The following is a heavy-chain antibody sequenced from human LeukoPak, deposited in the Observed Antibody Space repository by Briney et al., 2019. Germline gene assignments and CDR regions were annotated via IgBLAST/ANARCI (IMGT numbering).Heavy chain of an antibody. Sequence: GASVKVSCKASGYTFTGYYMHWVRQAPGQGLEWMGWINPNSGGTNYAQKFQGRVTMTRDTSISTAYMELSRLRSDDTAVYYCARDEGYCSSTSCYGTPIQNYYFDYWGQGTLVTVSS. CDR3: ARDEGYCSSTSCYGTPIQNYYFDY. CDR2: INPNSGGT. V-gene: IGHV1-2*02. J-gene: IGHJ4*02. D-gene: IGHD2-2*01. CDR1: GYTFTGYY.